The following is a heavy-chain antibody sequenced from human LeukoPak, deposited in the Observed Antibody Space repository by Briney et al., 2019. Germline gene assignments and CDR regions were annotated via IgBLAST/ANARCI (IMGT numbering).Heavy chain of an antibody. D-gene: IGHD2-8*02. Sequence: GGSLRLSCAASGSTFSSYAVSWVRQSLGKGLKWVSGISGRGESTYYADSVKGRFTISRDYSKNTVYLQMNSLRAEDTALYCCAASLDLEVYGIDYWGQGTLVTVSS. CDR1: GSTFSSYA. CDR3: AASLDLEVYGIDY. V-gene: IGHV3-23*01. CDR2: ISGRGEST. J-gene: IGHJ4*02.